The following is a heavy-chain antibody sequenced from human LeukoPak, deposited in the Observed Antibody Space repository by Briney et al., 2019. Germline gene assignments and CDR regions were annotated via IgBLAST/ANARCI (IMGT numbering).Heavy chain of an antibody. J-gene: IGHJ1*01. CDR3: ARDLANYDSSGYSS. Sequence: PGGSLRLSCAASGFTVSSNYMSWVRQAPGKGLEGGSVIYSGGSTYYADSGKGRFTISRDSSKNTLYLQMNSLRAEDTAVYYCARDLANYDSSGYSSWGQGTLVTVSS. CDR1: GFTVSSNY. D-gene: IGHD3-22*01. CDR2: IYSGGST. V-gene: IGHV3-53*01.